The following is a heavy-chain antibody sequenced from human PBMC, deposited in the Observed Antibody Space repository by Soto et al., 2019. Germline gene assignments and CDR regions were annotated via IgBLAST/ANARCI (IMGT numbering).Heavy chain of an antibody. CDR3: AITLAWAYGDRTGHYFDY. Sequence: QVQLVQSGAEVKKPGSSVKVSCKASGGTFSSYTISWVRQAPGQGLEWMGRIIPILGIANYAQKFQGRVTITADKSTSTAYMELSSLRSEDTAVYYCAITLAWAYGDRTGHYFDYWGQGTLVTVSS. CDR2: IIPILGIA. D-gene: IGHD4-17*01. CDR1: GGTFSSYT. V-gene: IGHV1-69*02. J-gene: IGHJ4*02.